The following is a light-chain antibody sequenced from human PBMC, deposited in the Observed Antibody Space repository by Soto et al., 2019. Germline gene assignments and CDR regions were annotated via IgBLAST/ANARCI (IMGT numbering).Light chain of an antibody. V-gene: IGLV3-27*01. CDR1: ILAKKY. Sequence: SYELTQPSSVSVSPGQTARITCSGDILAKKYARWFQQKAGQAPLLVIYKDSERPSRISERFSGSSSGTTVTLTISGDRVEDEADYYCYSSDDNNWVFGGGTKLTVL. CDR3: YSSDDNNWV. CDR2: KDS. J-gene: IGLJ3*02.